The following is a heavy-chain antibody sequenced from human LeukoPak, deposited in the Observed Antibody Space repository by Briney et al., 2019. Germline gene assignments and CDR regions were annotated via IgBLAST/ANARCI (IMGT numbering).Heavy chain of an antibody. CDR3: ARQSELGIVFDY. CDR1: GYTFATYW. J-gene: IGHJ4*02. D-gene: IGHD7-27*01. V-gene: IGHV5-51*01. Sequence: GESLKISCKGSGYTFATYWIAWVRQMPGKGLEWMGIIYPGDSDTRYSPSFQGQVTISADKSISTAYLQWSSLKASDTAMYYCARQSELGIVFDYWGQGTLVTVSS. CDR2: IYPGDSDT.